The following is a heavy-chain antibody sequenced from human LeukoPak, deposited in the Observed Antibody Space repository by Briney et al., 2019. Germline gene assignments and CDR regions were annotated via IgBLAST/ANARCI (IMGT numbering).Heavy chain of an antibody. CDR2: TYSGGST. V-gene: IGHV3-53*01. J-gene: IGHJ4*02. CDR3: ARDSDYGGNPY. Sequence: GGSLRLSCAASGFTVSSNYMSWVRQAPGKGLEWVSVTYSGGSTYYADSVKGRFTISRDNSKNTLYLQMNSLRAEDTAVYYCARDSDYGGNPYWGQGTLVTVSS. D-gene: IGHD4-23*01. CDR1: GFTVSSNY.